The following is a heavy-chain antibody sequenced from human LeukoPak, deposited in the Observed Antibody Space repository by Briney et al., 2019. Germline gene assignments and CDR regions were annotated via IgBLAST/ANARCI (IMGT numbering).Heavy chain of an antibody. CDR3: ATRGDYYDSSGFQH. D-gene: IGHD3-22*01. J-gene: IGHJ1*01. V-gene: IGHV3-33*01. Sequence: PGGSLRLSCAASGFTFSSYGMHWVRQAPGKGLEWVAVIWYDGSNKYYADSVKGRFTISRDNSKNTLYLQMNSLRAEDTAVYYCATRGDYYDSSGFQHRGQGTLVTVSS. CDR2: IWYDGSNK. CDR1: GFTFSSYG.